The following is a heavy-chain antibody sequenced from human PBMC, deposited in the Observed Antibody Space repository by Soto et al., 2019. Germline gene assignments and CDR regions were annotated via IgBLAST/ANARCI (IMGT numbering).Heavy chain of an antibody. V-gene: IGHV4-4*07. CDR2: IHDTGRT. CDR3: ARESVSGTYRFDS. D-gene: IGHD3-16*02. CDR1: GDSLSTYY. Sequence: QVQLQESGPGLVRPSETLSLTCTVSGDSLSTYYWSWIRQPAGERLEWIGRIHDTGRTNYNPSLKSRVTMSVDTSKNQFSPRVNSVTAADTAVYYCARESVSGTYRFDSWGQGTLVTVSS. J-gene: IGHJ4*02.